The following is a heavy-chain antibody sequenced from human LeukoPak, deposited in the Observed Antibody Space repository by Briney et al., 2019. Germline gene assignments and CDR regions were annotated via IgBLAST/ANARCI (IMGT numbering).Heavy chain of an antibody. Sequence: ASVTVSCKASGYTFTSYGISWVRQAPGQGLEWMGWISAYNGNTNYAQKLQGRVTMTTDTSTSTAYMELRSLRSDDTAVYYCASGLEYYDSSGLGEYWGQGTLVTVSS. D-gene: IGHD3-22*01. CDR2: ISAYNGNT. CDR3: ASGLEYYDSSGLGEY. V-gene: IGHV1-18*01. CDR1: GYTFTSYG. J-gene: IGHJ4*02.